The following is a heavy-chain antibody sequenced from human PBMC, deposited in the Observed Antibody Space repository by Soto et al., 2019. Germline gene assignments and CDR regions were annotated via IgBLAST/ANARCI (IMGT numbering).Heavy chain of an antibody. Sequence: ASVKVSCKASGGTFSSYAISWVRQAPGQGLEWMGGIIPIFGTANYAQKFQGRVTITADKSTSTAYMELSSLRSEDTAVYYCARGVGYCSGGSCYPRMDVWGQGTTVTVS. D-gene: IGHD2-15*01. J-gene: IGHJ6*02. CDR3: ARGVGYCSGGSCYPRMDV. CDR1: GGTFSSYA. CDR2: IIPIFGTA. V-gene: IGHV1-69*06.